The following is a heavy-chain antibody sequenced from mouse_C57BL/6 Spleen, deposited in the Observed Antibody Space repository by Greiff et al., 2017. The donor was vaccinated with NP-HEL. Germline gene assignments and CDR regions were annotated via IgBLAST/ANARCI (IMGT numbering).Heavy chain of an antibody. V-gene: IGHV1-55*01. D-gene: IGHD4-1*01. Sequence: VQLQQPGAELVKPGASVKMSCKASGYTFTSYWITWVKQRPGQGLEWIGDIYPGSGSTNYNAKFKSKATLTVDTSSSTAYMQLSSLTSEDSAVCYWAKWSGTSAWFAYWGQGTLVTVSA. CDR2: IYPGSGST. CDR3: AKWSGTSAWFAY. CDR1: GYTFTSYW. J-gene: IGHJ3*01.